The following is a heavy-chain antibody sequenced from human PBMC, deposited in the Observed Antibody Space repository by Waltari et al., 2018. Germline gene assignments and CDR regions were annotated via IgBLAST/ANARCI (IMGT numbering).Heavy chain of an antibody. CDR3: STGVSSSSVDY. J-gene: IGHJ4*02. CDR1: GYTFTDYY. V-gene: IGHV1-69-2*01. CDR2: VGPEDGET. Sequence: EVQLVQSGAEVKQPGATVKISCKVSGYTFTDYYMHWVQKAPGKGLEWMGLVGPEDGETIDAEKFQGRVTITADTSTDTAYMELSSLRSEDTAAYYCSTGVSSSSVDYWGQGTLVTVSS. D-gene: IGHD6-6*01.